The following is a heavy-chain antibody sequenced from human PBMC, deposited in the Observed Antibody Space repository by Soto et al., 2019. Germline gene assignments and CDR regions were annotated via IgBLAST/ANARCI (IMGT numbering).Heavy chain of an antibody. D-gene: IGHD6-25*01. Sequence: EVQLVESGGGLVQPGGSLRLSCAASEFTFSSYWMSWVRQAPGKGLEWVANIKQDGSEKYYVDSVKGRFTISRDNAKNSLYLQMNSLRAEDTAVYYCARDRTSRKQRGWFDPWGQGTLVTVSS. CDR2: IKQDGSEK. CDR1: EFTFSSYW. CDR3: ARDRTSRKQRGWFDP. J-gene: IGHJ5*02. V-gene: IGHV3-7*01.